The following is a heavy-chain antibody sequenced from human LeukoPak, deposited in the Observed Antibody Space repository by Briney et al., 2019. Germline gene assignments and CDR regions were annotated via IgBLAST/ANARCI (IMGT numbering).Heavy chain of an antibody. Sequence: GGSLRLSCGVSGFTFSTYWMGWVRQAPGKGLEWVANIKQDGSEQYYVDSVKGRFTMSRDNAKNSLYLQMNSLRAEDTGVYYCARDYRGYRAPYYFDYWGQGTLVSVSS. CDR2: IKQDGSEQ. D-gene: IGHD2-15*01. J-gene: IGHJ4*02. CDR1: GFTFSTYW. CDR3: ARDYRGYRAPYYFDY. V-gene: IGHV3-7*01.